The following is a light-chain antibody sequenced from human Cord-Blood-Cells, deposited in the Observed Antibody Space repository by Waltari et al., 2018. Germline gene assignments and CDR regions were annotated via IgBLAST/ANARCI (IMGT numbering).Light chain of an antibody. Sequence: EIVLTQSPGPLSLSPGERATLSCRASQSVSSSYLAWYQQKTGQAPRLLIYGASSRATGIPDRFSGSGSGTDFTLTISRLEPEDFAVYYCQQYGSSPRSFGQGTKLEIK. CDR1: QSVSSSY. J-gene: IGKJ2*03. CDR2: GAS. V-gene: IGKV3-20*01. CDR3: QQYGSSPRS.